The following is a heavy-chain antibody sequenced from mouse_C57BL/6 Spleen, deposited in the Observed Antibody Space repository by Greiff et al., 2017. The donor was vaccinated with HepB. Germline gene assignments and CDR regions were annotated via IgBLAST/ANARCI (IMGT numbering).Heavy chain of an antibody. CDR1: GYAFSSYW. D-gene: IGHD3-3*01. J-gene: IGHJ3*01. CDR3: ARGGTETGFAY. CDR2: IYPGDGDT. V-gene: IGHV1-80*01. Sequence: QVQLQQSGAELVKPGASVKISCKASGYAFSSYWMNWVKQRPGKGLEWIGQIYPGDGDTNYNGKFKGKATQTANKSSSTAYMQLSSLTSEDSAVCFCARGGTETGFAYWGQGTLVTVSA.